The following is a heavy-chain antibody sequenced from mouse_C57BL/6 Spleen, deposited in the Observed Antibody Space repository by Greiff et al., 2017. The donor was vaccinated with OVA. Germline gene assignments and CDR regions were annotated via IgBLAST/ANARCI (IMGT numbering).Heavy chain of an antibody. CDR3: ARADYGFAY. D-gene: IGHD1-1*01. Sequence: EVKLMESGPGLVKPSQSLSLTCSVPGYSITSGYFWNWIRQFPGNKVAWMVYISYDGSNNYNPSLKNRITITRDTSKNQFFLKLNSVTTEDTATYYCARADYGFAYWGQGTLVTVSA. J-gene: IGHJ3*01. V-gene: IGHV3-6*01. CDR2: ISYDGSN. CDR1: GYSITSGYF.